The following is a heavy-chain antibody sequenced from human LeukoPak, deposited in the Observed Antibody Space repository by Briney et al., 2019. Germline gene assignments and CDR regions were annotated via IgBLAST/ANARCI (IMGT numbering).Heavy chain of an antibody. Sequence: GGSLRLSCAVSGFTFSNYAMHWVRQAPGKGLEYVSAISDNGGSTFYPDSVKGRFTISRDNSKNTMYLQMGSLRAEDMALYYCAKTINLFGGNWYFDLWGRGTLVTVSS. D-gene: IGHD3-3*01. CDR1: GFTFSNYA. CDR2: ISDNGGST. J-gene: IGHJ2*01. V-gene: IGHV3-64*02. CDR3: AKTINLFGGNWYFDL.